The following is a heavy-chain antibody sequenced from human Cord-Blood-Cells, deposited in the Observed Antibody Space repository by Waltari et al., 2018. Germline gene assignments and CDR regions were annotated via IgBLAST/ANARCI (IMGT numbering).Heavy chain of an antibody. CDR1: GGTFSSYA. Sequence: QVQLVQSGAEVKKPGSSVKVSCKASGGTFSSYAISWVRQAPGQGLEWMGRIIHILGIANYAQKFQGRVTITADKSTSTAYMELSSLRSEDTAVYYCARRSIAVAGTDYWGQGTLVTVSS. D-gene: IGHD6-19*01. V-gene: IGHV1-69*09. CDR3: ARRSIAVAGTDY. CDR2: IIHILGIA. J-gene: IGHJ4*02.